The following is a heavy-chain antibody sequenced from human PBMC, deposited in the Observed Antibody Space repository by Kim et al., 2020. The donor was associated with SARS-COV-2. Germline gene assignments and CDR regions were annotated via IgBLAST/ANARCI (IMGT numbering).Heavy chain of an antibody. J-gene: IGHJ6*02. V-gene: IGHV3-53*01. CDR2: ST. Sequence: STYYAASVKGRFTISRDNSKNTLKLQMNSLRAEDTAVYYCARDLDYYGMDVWGQGTTVTVSS. CDR3: ARDLDYYGMDV.